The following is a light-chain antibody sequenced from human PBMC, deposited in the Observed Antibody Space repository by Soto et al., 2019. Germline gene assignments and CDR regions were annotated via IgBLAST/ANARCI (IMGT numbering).Light chain of an antibody. CDR1: SSDVGRYNY. CDR3: TSYTTRNTRV. CDR2: EVT. J-gene: IGLJ3*02. V-gene: IGLV2-14*01. Sequence: QSALTQPASVSGSPGQSITISCTGTSSDVGRYNYVSWFQHHPGKAPNVMIYEVTNRPSGVSIRFSGSKSGYTASLTISGLHAEDEPDYYSTSYTTRNTRVFGGGTKLTVL.